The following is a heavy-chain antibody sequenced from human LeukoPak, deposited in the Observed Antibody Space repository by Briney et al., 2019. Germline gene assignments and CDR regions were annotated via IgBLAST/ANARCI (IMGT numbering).Heavy chain of an antibody. V-gene: IGHV3-23*01. CDR2: ISGGGGRT. D-gene: IGHD5-24*01. Sequence: GGSLRLSCAASGFTFSSYVMSWVRQAPGKGLEWVSAISGGGGRTYYADSVKGRFTISRDNSKNTLYLQMNSLRAEDTAVYYCARDPEMATISAFDYWGQGTLVTVSS. J-gene: IGHJ4*02. CDR1: GFTFSSYV. CDR3: ARDPEMATISAFDY.